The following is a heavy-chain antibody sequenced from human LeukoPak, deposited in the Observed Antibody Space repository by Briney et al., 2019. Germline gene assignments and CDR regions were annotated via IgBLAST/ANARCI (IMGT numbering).Heavy chain of an antibody. D-gene: IGHD3-22*01. V-gene: IGHV1-18*01. Sequence: ASVQVSCKASGYTFTSYGISSVRQAPGQGLAWMGWISAYNGKTNYAQKLQGRVTMTTDTSTSTAYMELRSLRSDDTAVYYCARVAGYYYARSGYYSDYWGQGTLVTVSS. CDR2: ISAYNGKT. CDR1: GYTFTSYG. J-gene: IGHJ4*02. CDR3: ARVAGYYYARSGYYSDY.